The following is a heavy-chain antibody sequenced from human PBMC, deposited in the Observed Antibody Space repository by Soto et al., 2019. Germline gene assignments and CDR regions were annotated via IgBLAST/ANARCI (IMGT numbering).Heavy chain of an antibody. CDR3: ARDEPDTGEGFDI. CDR2: VHTSGTT. CDR1: GASMNTYF. J-gene: IGHJ3*02. D-gene: IGHD3-10*01. V-gene: IGHV4-4*07. Sequence: QVQLQESGPGLVKPSETLSLTCSVSGASMNTYFWSWIRQPAGKGLEWIGRVHTSGTTNYNPSLKSRVTMSVDTSKKQVSLKLISLTAADTGLYYCARDEPDTGEGFDIWGQGTMVTVSS.